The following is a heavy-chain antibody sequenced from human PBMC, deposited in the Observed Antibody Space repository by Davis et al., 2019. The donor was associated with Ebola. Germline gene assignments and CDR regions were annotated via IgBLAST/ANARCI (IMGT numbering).Heavy chain of an antibody. Sequence: VSVKVSCKASGYSFSNYGFNWVRQAPGQGLEWMGWISAYSGNTNYAQKFQGRVTITADKSTSTAYMELSSLRSEDTAVYYCARDPRGGGYSYGGYYYYGMDVWGQGTTVTVSS. V-gene: IGHV1-18*01. D-gene: IGHD5-18*01. CDR1: GYSFSNYG. CDR2: ISAYSGNT. J-gene: IGHJ6*02. CDR3: ARDPRGGGYSYGGYYYYGMDV.